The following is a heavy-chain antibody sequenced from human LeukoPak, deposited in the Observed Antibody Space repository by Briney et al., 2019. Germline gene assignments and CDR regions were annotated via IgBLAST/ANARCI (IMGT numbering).Heavy chain of an antibody. D-gene: IGHD3-10*01. CDR1: GGSISSYY. CDR3: ARMGMVRGVLYGMDV. CDR2: IYYSGST. J-gene: IGHJ6*02. V-gene: IGHV4-59*01. Sequence: SETLSLTCTVSGGSISSYYWSWIRQPPGKGLEWIGYIYYSGSTNYNRSLKSRVIITVDPSKNQFSLKLSSVTAADTAVHCCARMGMVRGVLYGMDVWGQGTTVTVSS.